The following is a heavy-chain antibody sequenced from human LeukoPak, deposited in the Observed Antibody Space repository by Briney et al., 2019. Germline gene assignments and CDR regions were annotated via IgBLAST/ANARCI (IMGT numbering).Heavy chain of an antibody. CDR3: ARLLDSRGWYDY. CDR2: IYYRGNT. J-gene: IGHJ4*02. V-gene: IGHV4-39*01. Sequence: SETLSLTCTVSGGSISSSIYYWGWIRQPPGKGLEWIGNIYYRGNTYYNPSLKSRVTISVDTSKNQFSLRLSSVTAADTAVYYCARLLDSRGWYDYWGQGTLVTVSS. D-gene: IGHD6-19*01. CDR1: GGSISSSIYY.